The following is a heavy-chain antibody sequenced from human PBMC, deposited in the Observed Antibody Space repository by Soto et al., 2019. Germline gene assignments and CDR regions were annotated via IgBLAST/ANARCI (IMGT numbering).Heavy chain of an antibody. CDR2: ISYDGSKK. D-gene: IGHD1-26*01. V-gene: IGHV3-30*18. CDR1: GFTFSSYD. J-gene: IGHJ3*02. Sequence: GGSLRLSCAASGFTFSSYDIHWVRQAPGKGLEWVAVISYDGSKKYHADSVKGQFTISRDNSKNTLYLQMNSLRAEDTAVYYCAKAYSGPFDIWGQGTMVTVSS. CDR3: AKAYSGPFDI.